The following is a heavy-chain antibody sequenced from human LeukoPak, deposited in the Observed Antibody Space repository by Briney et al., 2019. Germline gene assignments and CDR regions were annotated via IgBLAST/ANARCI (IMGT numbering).Heavy chain of an antibody. CDR3: ARGPSGYHNT. Sequence: SETLSLTCTVSGYSISSGYDWGWIRQPPGKGLEWIGSIYHSGSTYYNPSLKSRVTISVDTSKNQFSLKLSSVTAADTAVYYCARGPSGYHNTGGQGTLVTVSS. V-gene: IGHV4-38-2*02. D-gene: IGHD5-12*01. CDR2: IYHSGST. J-gene: IGHJ4*02. CDR1: GYSISSGYD.